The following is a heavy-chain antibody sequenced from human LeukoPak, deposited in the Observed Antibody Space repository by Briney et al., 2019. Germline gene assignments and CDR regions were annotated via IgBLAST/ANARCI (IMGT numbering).Heavy chain of an antibody. CDR2: ISGSGGST. Sequence: GGSLRLSCAASGFTFSTYAVNWVRQAPGKGLEWVSTISGSGGSTYYADSVKGRFTISRDNSKNTLYLQMNSLRAEDTAVYYCARDSTGYSYYWGQGTRVTVSS. CDR1: GFTFSTYA. D-gene: IGHD3-22*01. J-gene: IGHJ4*02. CDR3: ARDSTGYSYY. V-gene: IGHV3-23*01.